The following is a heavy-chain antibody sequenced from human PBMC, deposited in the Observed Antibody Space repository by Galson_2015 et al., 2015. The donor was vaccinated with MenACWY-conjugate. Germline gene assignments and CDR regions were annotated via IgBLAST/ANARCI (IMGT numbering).Heavy chain of an antibody. CDR3: ARAARFGDLSAPMDFDS. V-gene: IGHV3-30*04. CDR2: LSYDGNTK. D-gene: IGHD3-10*01. Sequence: SLRLSCAASGFTFSAYPMHWVRQTPGKGLEWVAVLSYDGNTKYYADSVRGRLTISRDNSKNTLYLEMNSLRGEDTAVYFCARAARFGDLSAPMDFDSWGQGTLVTVSS. CDR1: GFTFSAYP. J-gene: IGHJ4*02.